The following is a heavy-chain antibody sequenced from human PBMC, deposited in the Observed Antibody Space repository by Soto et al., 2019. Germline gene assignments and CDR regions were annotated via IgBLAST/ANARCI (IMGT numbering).Heavy chain of an antibody. CDR2: INHSGST. Sequence: TSETLSLTCAVYGGSFSGYYWSWIRQHPGKGLEWIGEINHSGSTNYNPSLKSRVTISVDTSKNQFSLKLSSVSAADTAVYYCARGGRTAMAYYYGLNVWGKGTTVTSPQ. CDR3: ARGGRTAMAYYYGLNV. CDR1: GGSFSGYY. V-gene: IGHV4-34*01. D-gene: IGHD5-18*01. J-gene: IGHJ6*04.